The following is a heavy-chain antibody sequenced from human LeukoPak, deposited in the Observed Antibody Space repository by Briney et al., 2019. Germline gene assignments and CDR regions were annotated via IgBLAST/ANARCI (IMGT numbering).Heavy chain of an antibody. D-gene: IGHD6-13*01. CDR3: ARVAAGPGSLFDY. CDR2: IYYSGST. Sequence: PSETLSLTCTVSGGSISVYYWSWIRQPPGKGLEWIGYIYYSGSTNYNPSLKSRVTMSVDTSKNQFSLKLSSVTAADTAVYYCARVAAGPGSLFDYWGQGTLVTVSS. CDR1: GGSISVYY. J-gene: IGHJ4*02. V-gene: IGHV4-59*12.